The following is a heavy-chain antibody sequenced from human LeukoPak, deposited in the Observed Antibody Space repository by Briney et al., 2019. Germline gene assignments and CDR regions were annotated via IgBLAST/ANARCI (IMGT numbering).Heavy chain of an antibody. Sequence: GGSLRLSCAASGFTFRNYWMHWVRHAPGKGLVWVSRIKGDGTHTIYADSVKGRFSISRDNAKSTLYLQMRSLRADDAAVYYCVRDWDHFDFDSWGQGTLVTVSS. V-gene: IGHV3-74*01. J-gene: IGHJ5*01. CDR3: VRDWDHFDFDS. CDR1: GFTFRNYW. CDR2: IKGDGTHT. D-gene: IGHD1-26*01.